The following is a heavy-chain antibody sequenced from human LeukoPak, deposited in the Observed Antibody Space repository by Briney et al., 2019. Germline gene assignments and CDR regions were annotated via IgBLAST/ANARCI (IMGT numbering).Heavy chain of an antibody. V-gene: IGHV1-18*01. J-gene: IGHJ5*02. CDR2: ISAYNGNT. CDR3: ARVRLAYCGGDCPPRFDP. CDR1: GYTFTSYG. Sequence: ASVKVSCKASGYTFTSYGISWVRQAPGQGLEWMGWISAYNGNTNYAQKFQGRVTMTRDTSISTAYMELSRLRSDDTAVYYCARVRLAYCGGDCPPRFDPWGQGTLVTVSS. D-gene: IGHD2-21*02.